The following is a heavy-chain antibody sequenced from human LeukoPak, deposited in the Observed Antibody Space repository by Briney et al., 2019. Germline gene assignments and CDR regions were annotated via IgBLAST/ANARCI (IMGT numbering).Heavy chain of an antibody. CDR1: GDSIRGFY. V-gene: IGHV4-59*01. Sequence: SETLSLTCNVSGDSIRGFYWGWIRQPPGKGLEWIGYFDYSGGSNYNPALESRVIISVDTSKNQFSLKLRSLTAADTAVYYCARVIDNDILTGTDSYYFDYWGQGTLVTVSS. CDR2: FDYSGGS. J-gene: IGHJ4*02. CDR3: ARVIDNDILTGTDSYYFDY. D-gene: IGHD3-9*01.